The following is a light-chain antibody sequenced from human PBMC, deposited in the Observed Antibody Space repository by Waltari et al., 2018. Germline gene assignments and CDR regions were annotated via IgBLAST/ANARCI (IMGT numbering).Light chain of an antibody. V-gene: IGKV3-15*01. CDR1: QSVSSN. J-gene: IGKJ4*01. CDR3: QQYNNWPPIT. CDR2: GAS. Sequence: ETVMTQSPVTLSVSPGERATLSCTASQSVSSNLAWYQQKPGQAPRLLIYGASTRATGIPARFSGSGSGTEFTLTINSLQSEDFAVYYCQQYNNWPPITFGGGTKVEIK.